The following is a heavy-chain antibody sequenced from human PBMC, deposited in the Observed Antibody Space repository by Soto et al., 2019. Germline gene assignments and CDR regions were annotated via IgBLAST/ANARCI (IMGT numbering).Heavy chain of an antibody. D-gene: IGHD5-18*01. CDR3: ARLGGYSYGNYYYYYMDV. V-gene: IGHV5-51*01. CDR2: IYPGDSDT. CDR1: GYSSTSYW. Sequence: GESLKISCKGSGYSSTSYWIGWVRQMPGKGLEWMGIIYPGDSDTRYSPSFQGQVTISADKSISTAYLQWSSLKASDTAMYYCARLGGYSYGNYYYYYMDVWGKGTTVTVSS. J-gene: IGHJ6*03.